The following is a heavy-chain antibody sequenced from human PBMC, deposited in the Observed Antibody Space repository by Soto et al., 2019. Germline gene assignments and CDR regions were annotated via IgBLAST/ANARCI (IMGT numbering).Heavy chain of an antibody. V-gene: IGHV1-18*04. J-gene: IGHJ4*02. D-gene: IGHD6-6*01. CDR1: GYSFSIYG. CDR3: ARDGAYSSSNLDY. Sequence: QVQLVQSGGEVKKPGASVKVSCKASGYSFSIYGISWVRQAPGQGLEWMAWMSAYNGNTNYAQKFQGRLTVTTDTSTSTAYMELRGLKSDDTAVYYCARDGAYSSSNLDYWGQGTLVTVSS. CDR2: MSAYNGNT.